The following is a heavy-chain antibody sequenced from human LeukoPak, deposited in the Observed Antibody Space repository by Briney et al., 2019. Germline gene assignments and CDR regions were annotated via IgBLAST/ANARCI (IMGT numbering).Heavy chain of an antibody. D-gene: IGHD5-24*01. CDR2: INSNGGTT. CDR1: GFTFSIYP. J-gene: IGHJ4*02. CDR3: VAGWLQADY. V-gene: IGHV3-64D*06. Sequence: PGGSLRLSCSASGFTFSIYPMHWVRQAPGKGLEYLSSINSNGGTTYYADSVKGRFTISRDNSKNTVYLQMSRLRPEDTAVYYCVAGWLQADYWGQGTLLTVSS.